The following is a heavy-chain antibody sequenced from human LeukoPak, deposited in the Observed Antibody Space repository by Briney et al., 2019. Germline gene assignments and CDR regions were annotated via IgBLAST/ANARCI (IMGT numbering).Heavy chain of an antibody. CDR1: GFTFDDYA. D-gene: IGHD3-3*01. V-gene: IGHV3-9*01. Sequence: GGSLRLSCAASGFTFDDYAMHWVRQAPGKGLEWVSGISWNSGSIGYADSVKGRFTISRDNAKNSLYLQMNSLRAEDTAVYYCARNRDYDFWSGYAGYYYGMDVWGQGTTVTVSS. CDR2: ISWNSGSI. J-gene: IGHJ6*02. CDR3: ARNRDYDFWSGYAGYYYGMDV.